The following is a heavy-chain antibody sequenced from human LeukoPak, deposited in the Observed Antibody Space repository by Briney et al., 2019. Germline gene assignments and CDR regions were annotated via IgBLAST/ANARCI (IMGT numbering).Heavy chain of an antibody. V-gene: IGHV4-30-2*01. D-gene: IGHD6-13*01. Sequence: PSQTLSLTCTVSGGSISSGGYYWSWIRQPPGKGLEWIGYIYHSGSTYYNPSLKSRVTISVDRSKNQFSLKLSSVTAADTAVYYCARDRSSSHLDYWGQGTLVTVSS. CDR3: ARDRSSSHLDY. CDR2: IYHSGST. J-gene: IGHJ4*02. CDR1: GGSISSGGYY.